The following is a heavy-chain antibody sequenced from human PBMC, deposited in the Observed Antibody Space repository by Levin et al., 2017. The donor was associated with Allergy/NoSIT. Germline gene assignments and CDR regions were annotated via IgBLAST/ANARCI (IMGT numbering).Heavy chain of an antibody. V-gene: IGHV3-15*01. CDR3: TTDRRWEPLQFDH. CDR2: IKSNVHGGTT. J-gene: IGHJ4*02. Sequence: ESLKISCVASGVTLRDAWMSWVRQAPGKGLEWVGRIKSNVHGGTTDYAAPVKGRFTISRDDSKNTLFLQMNSLRIEDTAVYYCTTDRRWEPLQFDHWGQGTQVIVSS. CDR1: GVTLRDAW. D-gene: IGHD1-26*01.